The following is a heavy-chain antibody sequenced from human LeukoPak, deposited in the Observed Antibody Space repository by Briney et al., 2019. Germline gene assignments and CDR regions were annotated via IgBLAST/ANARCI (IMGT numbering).Heavy chain of an antibody. Sequence: PGGSLRLSCAASGFTFSSYWMYWVRQAPRKELVWVSRISSDGITTNYAGAVKGRFTMSRDNAKNTLFLQMNTLRAEDTAVYYCVRDLGELPTYWGQGTLVTVSS. D-gene: IGHD3-16*01. CDR3: VRDLGELPTY. V-gene: IGHV3-74*01. CDR2: ISSDGITT. CDR1: GFTFSSYW. J-gene: IGHJ4*02.